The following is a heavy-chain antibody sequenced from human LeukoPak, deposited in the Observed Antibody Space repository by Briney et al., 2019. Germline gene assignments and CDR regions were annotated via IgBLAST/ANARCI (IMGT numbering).Heavy chain of an antibody. CDR3: ARSRYYYDSSGYYYADFDY. J-gene: IGHJ4*02. D-gene: IGHD3-22*01. CDR2: IGTAGDT. CDR1: GFTFSSYD. V-gene: IGHV3-13*01. Sequence: GRSLRLSCAASGFTFSSYDMHWVRQATGKGLEWVSAIGTAGDTYYPGSVKGRFTISRENAKNSLYLQMNSLRAGDTAVYYCARSRYYYDSSGYYYADFDYWGQGTLVTVSS.